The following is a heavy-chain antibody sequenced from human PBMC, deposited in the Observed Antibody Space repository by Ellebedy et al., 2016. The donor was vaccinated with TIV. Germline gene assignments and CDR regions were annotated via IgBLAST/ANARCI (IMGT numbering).Heavy chain of an antibody. CDR2: ISGSASDDKT. J-gene: IGHJ4*02. Sequence: GESLKISXVASGFTFSRYAMIWVRQAPGKGLEWVSLISGSASDDKTYYIDSVKGRFTISRDNSKNTLYLQMNSLRTDDMAVYYCARGGSSGSSDYWGQGTLVTVSS. D-gene: IGHD3-10*01. CDR1: GFTFSRYA. V-gene: IGHV3-23*01. CDR3: ARGGSSGSSDY.